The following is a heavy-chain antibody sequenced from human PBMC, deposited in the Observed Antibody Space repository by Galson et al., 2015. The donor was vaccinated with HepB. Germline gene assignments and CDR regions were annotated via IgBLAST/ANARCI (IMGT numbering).Heavy chain of an antibody. CDR1: GYNFISYW. CDR3: ARRIVLLINATRTETFDI. V-gene: IGHV5-51*03. Sequence: QSGAEVKKPGEFLKISCKGSGYNFISYWIAWVRQMPGKGLEWIGSIYPGGSDIRYSPSFEGQATISADKSISTVYLQWSSLKASDTAMYYCARRIVLLINATRTETFDIWGHGTMVTVSS. J-gene: IGHJ3*02. D-gene: IGHD2-8*01. CDR2: IYPGGSDI.